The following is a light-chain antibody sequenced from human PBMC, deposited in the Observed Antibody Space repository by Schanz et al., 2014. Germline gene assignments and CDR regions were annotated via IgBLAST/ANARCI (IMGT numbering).Light chain of an antibody. Sequence: DIVMTQSPDSLALSLGARATINCKSSQSINNYLSWYQQKPGQPPKLLIYWASTRESGVPARFSGAGSGTDFTLTISSLQAEDAAVYYCHQFHSAPWTFGQGTKVEIK. J-gene: IGKJ1*01. V-gene: IGKV4-1*01. CDR2: WAS. CDR3: HQFHSAPWT. CDR1: QSINNY.